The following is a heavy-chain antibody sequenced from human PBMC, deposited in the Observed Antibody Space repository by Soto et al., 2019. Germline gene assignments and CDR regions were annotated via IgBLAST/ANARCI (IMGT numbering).Heavy chain of an antibody. CDR2: ISDDGNNN. CDR1: GFTFSNYS. D-gene: IGHD6-6*01. V-gene: IGHV3-30*04. Sequence: QVQLVESEGGVVQPGRSLRLSCSASGFTFSNYSMHWVRQAPAKGLEWVAVISDDGNNNFYADSVKGRFTISRDNSGNTLYLQMNSLRPEDTAVYHCARDSSSAPFDYWGQGTLVTVSS. CDR3: ARDSSSAPFDY. J-gene: IGHJ4*02.